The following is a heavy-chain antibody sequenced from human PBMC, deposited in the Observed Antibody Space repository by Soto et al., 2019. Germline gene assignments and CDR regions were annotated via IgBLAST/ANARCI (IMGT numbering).Heavy chain of an antibody. J-gene: IGHJ4*02. CDR1: GFTVSTNY. CDR3: ARGTYGSGSYPLDY. V-gene: IGHV3-53*01. D-gene: IGHD3-10*01. CDR2: IWSGGRT. Sequence: GSLRLSCAASGFTVSTNYMSWVRQAPGKGLDWVSVIWSGGRTYYGDSVKGRFTISRDNSKNTLYLQMNSLRAEDKAVYYCARGTYGSGSYPLDYWGQGTLVTVSS.